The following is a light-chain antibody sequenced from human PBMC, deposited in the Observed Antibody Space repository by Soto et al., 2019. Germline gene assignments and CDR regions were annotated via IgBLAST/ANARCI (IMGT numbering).Light chain of an antibody. CDR3: RSYAGSNYFV. CDR2: EVS. J-gene: IGLJ1*01. Sequence: QSVLTQPPSSAGSPGQSVTIACSGTSSDVGGYNYVSWYQQHPGKAPKLMIYEVSKRPSGVPDRFSGSKSGNTASLTVSGLQAEDEAAYYCRSYAGSNYFVFGTGTKVTVL. V-gene: IGLV2-8*01. CDR1: SSDVGGYNY.